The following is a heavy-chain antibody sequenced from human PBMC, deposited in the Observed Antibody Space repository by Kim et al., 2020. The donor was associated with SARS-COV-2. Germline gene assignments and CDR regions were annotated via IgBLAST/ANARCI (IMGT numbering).Heavy chain of an antibody. CDR3: ARDHRSSGYYSPWYFDL. CDR1: GGTFSSYT. V-gene: IGHV1-69*04. J-gene: IGHJ2*01. D-gene: IGHD3-22*01. CDR2: IIPILGIA. Sequence: SMKVSCKASGGTFSSYTISWVRQAPGQGLEWMGRIIPILGIANYAQKFQGRVTITADKSTSTAYMELSSLRSEDTAVYYCARDHRSSGYYSPWYFDLWGRGTLVTVSS.